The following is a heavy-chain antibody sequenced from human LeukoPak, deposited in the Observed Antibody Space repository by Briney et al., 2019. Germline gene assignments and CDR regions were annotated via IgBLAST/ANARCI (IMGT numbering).Heavy chain of an antibody. J-gene: IGHJ3*02. CDR1: GFTFSSYA. CDR2: IKSTVDGGTT. D-gene: IGHD6-19*01. CDR3: TTGGNVIVAGTRAFDI. V-gene: IGHV3-15*01. Sequence: GSLRLSCAASGFTFSSYAMSWVRQAPGKGLEWVGRIKSTVDGGTTDYAAPVKGRFTVSRDDSKNTLYLQMNSLKTEDTAVYYCTTGGNVIVAGTRAFDIWGQGTMVTVSS.